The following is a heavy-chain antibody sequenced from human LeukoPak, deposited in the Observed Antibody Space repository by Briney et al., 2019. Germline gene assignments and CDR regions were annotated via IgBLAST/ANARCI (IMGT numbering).Heavy chain of an antibody. CDR3: ARYYGSGKYDS. CDR1: GFTFSNYW. CDR2: IKQDESEK. Sequence: GGSLRLSCAASGFTFSNYWMTWVRQAPGKGLEWVANIKQDESEKYYVVSVKGRLTISRDNAKNSLYLQMNSLRAEDTAVYYCARYYGSGKYDSWGQGTLVTVSS. J-gene: IGHJ4*02. V-gene: IGHV3-7*04. D-gene: IGHD3-10*01.